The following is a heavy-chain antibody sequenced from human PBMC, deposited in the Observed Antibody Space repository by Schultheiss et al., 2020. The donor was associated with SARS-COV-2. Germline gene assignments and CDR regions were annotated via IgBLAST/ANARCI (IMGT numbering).Heavy chain of an antibody. Sequence: SETLSLTCAVYGGSFSGYYWSWIRQPPGKGLEWIGEINHSGSTNYNPSLKSRVTISVDTSKNQFSLQLNSVTPEDTAVYYCARDRAGRVDYWGQGTLVTVSS. CDR2: INHSGST. V-gene: IGHV4-34*01. D-gene: IGHD3-10*01. J-gene: IGHJ4*02. CDR1: GGSFSGYY. CDR3: ARDRAGRVDY.